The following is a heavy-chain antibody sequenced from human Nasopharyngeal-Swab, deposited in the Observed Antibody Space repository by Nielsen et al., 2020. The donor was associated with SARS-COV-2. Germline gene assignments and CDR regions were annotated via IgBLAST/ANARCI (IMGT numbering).Heavy chain of an antibody. V-gene: IGHV3-23*01. CDR1: GFTFSSFA. D-gene: IGHD2-2*02. Sequence: GESLKISCAASGFTFSSFAMSWVRQAPGKGLEWVSIISGSGDTTYYADSVKDRFTISRDNSKNTLYLQTNSLRGEDTAVYYCARGGYCSSTSCDTYYYYGMDVWGQGTTVTVSS. CDR2: ISGSGDTT. J-gene: IGHJ6*02. CDR3: ARGGYCSSTSCDTYYYYGMDV.